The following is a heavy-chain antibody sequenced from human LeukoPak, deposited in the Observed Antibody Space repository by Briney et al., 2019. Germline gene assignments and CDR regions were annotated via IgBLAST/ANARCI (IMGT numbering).Heavy chain of an antibody. J-gene: IGHJ4*02. CDR2: ISGSGPNT. V-gene: IGHV3-23*01. D-gene: IGHD1-26*01. CDR3: AKGIVGASKFDY. CDR1: GFTFSSYG. Sequence: GGSLRLSCAASGFTFSSYGMSWVRQAPGKGLEWVSGISGSGPNTYYADSVKGRFTISRDNSKNTLYLQMSNLRAEDTAVYFCAKGIVGASKFDYWGQGTLVTVSS.